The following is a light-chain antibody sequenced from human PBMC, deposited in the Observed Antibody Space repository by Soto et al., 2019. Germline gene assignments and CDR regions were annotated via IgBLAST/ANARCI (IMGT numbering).Light chain of an antibody. CDR2: EVS. CDR1: TSDVGGYNY. Sequence: QSVLTQPASVSGSPGQSITISCTGTTSDVGGYNYVSWYQHHPGKAPKLIIYEVSNRPSGVSNRFSGSKSGNTASLTISGLQAEDEADYSCSSYTSSNTLRLFGGGTKLTVL. CDR3: SSYTSSNTLRL. J-gene: IGLJ2*01. V-gene: IGLV2-14*01.